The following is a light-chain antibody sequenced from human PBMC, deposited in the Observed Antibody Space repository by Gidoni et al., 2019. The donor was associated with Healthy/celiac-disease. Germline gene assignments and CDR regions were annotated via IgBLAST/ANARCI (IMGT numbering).Light chain of an antibody. J-gene: IGLJ1*01. V-gene: IGLV2-23*02. CDR2: EVN. CDR1: SSDVGSYNL. CDR3: CSYAGSGTYV. Sequence: QSALTQPASVSGTPGQSITISCTGTSSDVGSYNLVSWYQQHPGNAPKLMIYEVNKRPSGVSNRVSGSKSGNTASLTISGLQAEDESEYYCCSYAGSGTYVFGTGTKVTVL.